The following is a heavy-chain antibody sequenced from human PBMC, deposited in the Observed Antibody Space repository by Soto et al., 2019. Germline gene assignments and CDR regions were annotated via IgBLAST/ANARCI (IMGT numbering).Heavy chain of an antibody. D-gene: IGHD2-2*01. CDR3: ASNKVAYCSSTSCYWDYYYYYYMDV. Sequence: SETLSLSWTVAGGSISSYYWSWIRKPPGKGLEWIGYIYYSGSTNYTPSLKSRVTISVDTSKNQFSLKLSSVTAADTAVYYCASNKVAYCSSTSCYWDYYYYYYMDVWGKGTTVTVSS. V-gene: IGHV4-59*01. CDR1: GGSISSYY. CDR2: IYYSGST. J-gene: IGHJ6*03.